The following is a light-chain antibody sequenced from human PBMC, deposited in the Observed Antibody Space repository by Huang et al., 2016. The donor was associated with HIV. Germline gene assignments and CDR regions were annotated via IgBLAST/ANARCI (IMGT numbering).Light chain of an antibody. CDR1: QSVNTN. CDR3: HQYNYWPPA. V-gene: IGKV3-15*01. CDR2: GGA. J-gene: IGKJ4*01. Sequence: DTVMTQSPATLSVSPGERATLSCRASQSVNTNLAWYQQKPGQAPWLRIFGGATRATGVPAGFSGSGSGTEFTLTISSLQSEDFAVYSCHQYNYWPPAFGGGTKVEIK.